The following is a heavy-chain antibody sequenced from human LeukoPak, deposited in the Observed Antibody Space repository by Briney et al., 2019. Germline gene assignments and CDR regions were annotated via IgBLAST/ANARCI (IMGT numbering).Heavy chain of an antibody. CDR1: GFTFSSYW. Sequence: PRGSLRLSCAASGFTFSSYWMSWVRQAPGKGLEWVANIKQDGSEKYYVDSVKGRFTISRDNAKNSLYLQMNSLRAEDTAVYYCAREYVVVPARYYYGMDVWGQGTTATVSS. D-gene: IGHD2-2*01. CDR2: IKQDGSEK. CDR3: AREYVVVPARYYYGMDV. J-gene: IGHJ6*02. V-gene: IGHV3-7*01.